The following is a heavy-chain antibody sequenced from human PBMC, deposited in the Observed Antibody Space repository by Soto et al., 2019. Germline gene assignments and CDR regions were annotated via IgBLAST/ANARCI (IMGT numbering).Heavy chain of an antibody. J-gene: IGHJ4*02. CDR1: GFTFTSHA. D-gene: IGHD5-12*01. V-gene: IGHV3-23*01. Sequence: GGSLRLSCAASGFTFTSHAMSWVRQAPGKGLEWVSGITSSGSSTNYADSVMGRFTISRDTSKNTLFLQMNSLRAEDTAVYYCAKDSSHIGYYYFDSWGQGTLVTVSS. CDR3: AKDSSHIGYYYFDS. CDR2: ITSSGSST.